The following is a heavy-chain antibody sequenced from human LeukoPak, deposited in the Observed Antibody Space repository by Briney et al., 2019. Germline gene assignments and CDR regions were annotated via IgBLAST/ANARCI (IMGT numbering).Heavy chain of an antibody. J-gene: IGHJ4*02. CDR3: AIHGSSSGWSLY. Sequence: PSETLSLTCTVSGGSISSSSYYWGWIRQPPGKGLEWIGSIYYSGGTYYNPSLKSRVTISVDTSKNQFSLRLSSVTAADTAVCYCAIHGSSSGWSLYWGQGTLVTVSS. D-gene: IGHD6-19*01. CDR1: GGSISSSSYY. CDR2: IYYSGGT. V-gene: IGHV4-39*01.